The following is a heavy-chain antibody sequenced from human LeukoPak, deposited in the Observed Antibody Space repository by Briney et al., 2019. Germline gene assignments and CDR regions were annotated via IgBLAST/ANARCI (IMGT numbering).Heavy chain of an antibody. J-gene: IGHJ4*02. Sequence: SETLSLTCTVSGGSISSSSYYWSWIRQPPGKGLEWIGCIYYSGSTYYNPSLKSRVTISVDTSKNQFSLKLSSVTAADTAVYYCARTGYCRSIRCYVDYWGQGTLVTVSS. CDR1: GGSISSSSYY. CDR2: IYYSGST. CDR3: ARTGYCRSIRCYVDY. V-gene: IGHV4-30-4*08. D-gene: IGHD2-2*01.